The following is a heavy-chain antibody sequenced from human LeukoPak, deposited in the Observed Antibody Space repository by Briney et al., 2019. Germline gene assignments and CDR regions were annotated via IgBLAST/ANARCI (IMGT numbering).Heavy chain of an antibody. CDR2: IYPGDPDT. D-gene: IGHD2-2*01. CDR3: ATPYPREYCSSTTCYFNH. V-gene: IGHV5-51*01. Sequence: GESLKISCKGSGYSFTSYWIGWVRQMPGEGLEWMGIIYPGDPDTRYSPSFQGQVTISADKSISTTYLQWSSLKASDTAMYYCATPYPREYCSSTTCYFNHWGQGTLVTVSS. CDR1: GYSFTSYW. J-gene: IGHJ5*02.